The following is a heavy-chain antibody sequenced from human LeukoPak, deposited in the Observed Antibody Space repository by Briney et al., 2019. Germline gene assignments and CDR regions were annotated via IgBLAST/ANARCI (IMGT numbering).Heavy chain of an antibody. CDR2: INYNSDSI. J-gene: IGHJ4*02. V-gene: IGHV3-9*01. CDR1: GFTFSSYG. Sequence: GGSLRLSCAASGFTFSSYGMHWVRQAPGKGLEWVSGINYNSDSIGYADSVKGRFTISRDNAKNSLYLQMNSLRAEDTALYYXXXXXXXGGLLLLPYFDYWGQGTLVTVSS. D-gene: IGHD3-10*01. CDR3: XXXXXXGGLLLLPYFDY.